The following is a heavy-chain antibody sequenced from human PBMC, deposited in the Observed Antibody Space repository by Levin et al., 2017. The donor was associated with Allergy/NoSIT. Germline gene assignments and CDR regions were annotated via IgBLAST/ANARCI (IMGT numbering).Heavy chain of an antibody. Sequence: GSLRLSCTVSGGSISSYYWSWIRQPPGKGLEWIGYIYYSGSTNYNPSLKSRVTISVDTSKNQFSLKLSSVTAADTAVYYCARHIAAAGSGDYWGQGTLVTVSS. D-gene: IGHD6-13*01. V-gene: IGHV4-59*08. J-gene: IGHJ4*02. CDR2: IYYSGST. CDR1: GGSISSYY. CDR3: ARHIAAAGSGDY.